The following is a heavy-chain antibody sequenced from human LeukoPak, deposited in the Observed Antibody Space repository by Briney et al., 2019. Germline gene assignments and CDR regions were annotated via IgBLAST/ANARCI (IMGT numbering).Heavy chain of an antibody. CDR1: GYTFTNYW. Sequence: AGESLKISCKGSGYTFTNYWIGWVRQMPGKGLEWMGIINPGDSDIRYSPSFQGQVTISADKSISTAYLQWSSLKASDTAMYYCARQTQYYGHFDYWGQGTLVTVYS. J-gene: IGHJ4*02. D-gene: IGHD4-17*01. V-gene: IGHV5-51*01. CDR3: ARQTQYYGHFDY. CDR2: INPGDSDI.